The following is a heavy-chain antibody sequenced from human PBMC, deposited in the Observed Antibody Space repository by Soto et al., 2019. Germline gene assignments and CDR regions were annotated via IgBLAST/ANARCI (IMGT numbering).Heavy chain of an antibody. CDR3: AKDIVLMVYGGMGGMDV. CDR2: ISYDGSNK. J-gene: IGHJ6*02. V-gene: IGHV3-30*18. CDR1: GFTFSSYG. Sequence: GGSLRLSCAASGFTFSSYGMHWVRQAPGKGLEWVAVISYDGSNKYYADSVKGRFTISRDNSKNTLYLQMNSLRAEDTAVYYCAKDIVLMVYGGMGGMDVWGQGTTVTVSS. D-gene: IGHD2-8*01.